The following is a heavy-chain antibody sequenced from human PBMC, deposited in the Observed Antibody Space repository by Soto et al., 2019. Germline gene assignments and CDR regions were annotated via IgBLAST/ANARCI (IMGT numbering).Heavy chain of an antibody. V-gene: IGHV3-30*18. Sequence: AGSLRLSCAASGFTFSSYGMHWVRQAPGKGLEWVAVISYDGSNKYYADSVKGRFTISRDNSKNTLYLQMNSLRAEDTAVYYCAKDPLIAAAGTGYFDYWGQGTLVTVSS. CDR1: GFTFSSYG. CDR2: ISYDGSNK. CDR3: AKDPLIAAAGTGYFDY. D-gene: IGHD6-13*01. J-gene: IGHJ4*02.